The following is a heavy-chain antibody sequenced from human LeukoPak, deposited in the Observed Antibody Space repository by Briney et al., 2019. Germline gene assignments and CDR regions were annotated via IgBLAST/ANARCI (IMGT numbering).Heavy chain of an antibody. V-gene: IGHV1-18*01. CDR1: GYTFTSYG. D-gene: IGHD3-9*01. Sequence: ASVKVSCKASGYTFTSYGNSWVRQAPGQGLEWMGWISAYNGNTNYAQKLQGRVTMTTDTSTSTAYMELRSLRSDDTAVYYCARDRPGGLRYFDWLSYWGQGTLVTVSS. J-gene: IGHJ4*02. CDR3: ARDRPGGLRYFDWLSY. CDR2: ISAYNGNT.